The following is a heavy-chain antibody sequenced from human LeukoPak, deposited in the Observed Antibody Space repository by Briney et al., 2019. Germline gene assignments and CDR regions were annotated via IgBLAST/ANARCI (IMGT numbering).Heavy chain of an antibody. Sequence: GASVKVSCKASGYTFTGYYMHWVRQAPGQGLEWMGWINPNSGGTYYAQKFQGRVTMTRDTSISTAYMELSRLRSDDTAVYYCARDAGYCSGGSCYPPGLGWFDPWGQGTLVTVSS. D-gene: IGHD2-15*01. CDR3: ARDAGYCSGGSCYPPGLGWFDP. CDR2: INPNSGGT. CDR1: GYTFTGYY. J-gene: IGHJ5*02. V-gene: IGHV1-2*02.